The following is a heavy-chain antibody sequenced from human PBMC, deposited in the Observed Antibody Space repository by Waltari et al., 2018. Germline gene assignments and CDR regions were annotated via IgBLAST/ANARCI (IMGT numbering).Heavy chain of an antibody. Sequence: QVQLQESGPGLVNPSGTLSLTCAVSGGSVPRNNWWGWVRQPPGKGLEWIGEVFHAGHTNYNPSFNSRVTISMDQSNNQISLTLSSVTAADTAVYHCARGGGYMHDYWGQGTLVTVSS. CDR3: ARGGGYMHDY. CDR2: VFHAGHT. CDR1: GGSVPRNNW. D-gene: IGHD5-18*01. V-gene: IGHV4-4*02. J-gene: IGHJ4*02.